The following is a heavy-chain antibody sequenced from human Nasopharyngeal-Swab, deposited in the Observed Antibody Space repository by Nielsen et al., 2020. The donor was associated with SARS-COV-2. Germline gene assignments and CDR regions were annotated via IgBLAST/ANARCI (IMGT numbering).Heavy chain of an antibody. CDR1: GFTFTDYY. CDR3: ARGQKGSGSYWSRSYFYMDV. D-gene: IGHD3-10*01. CDR2: ITNGGIMT. Sequence: GESLKISCAASGFTFTDYYMIWVRQAPGKGLEWVSYITNGGIMTYYADSVKGRFTMSRDNAKTSLYLQMNSLRAEDTAMYYCARGQKGSGSYWSRSYFYMDVWGKGTTVTVSS. J-gene: IGHJ6*03. V-gene: IGHV3-11*04.